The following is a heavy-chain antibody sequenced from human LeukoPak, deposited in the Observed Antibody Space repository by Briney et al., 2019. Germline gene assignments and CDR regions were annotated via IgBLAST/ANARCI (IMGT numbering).Heavy chain of an antibody. Sequence: GGSLRLSCAASGFTFSSYCMSWVRQAPGKGLEWVANIKQDVSEKYYVDSVKGRFTISRDNAKNSLYLQMNSLRAEDTAVYYCARRVTMVRDDAFDIWGQGTMVTVSS. V-gene: IGHV3-7*01. CDR2: IKQDVSEK. D-gene: IGHD3-10*01. J-gene: IGHJ3*02. CDR3: ARRVTMVRDDAFDI. CDR1: GFTFSSYC.